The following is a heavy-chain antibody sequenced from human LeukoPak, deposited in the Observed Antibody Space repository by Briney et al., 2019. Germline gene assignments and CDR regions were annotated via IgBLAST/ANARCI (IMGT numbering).Heavy chain of an antibody. CDR1: GFTFSNSW. D-gene: IGHD3-10*01. CDR3: AKAGGWFGELLQTSADNWFDP. J-gene: IGHJ5*02. V-gene: IGHV3-7*03. Sequence: GGSLRLSCAASGFTFSNSWMKWVRQAPGKGLEWVASIKQDGSERYYVDSVKGRFTISRDNAKNSLYLQMNSLRAEDTAVYYCAKAGGWFGELLQTSADNWFDPWGQGTLVTVSS. CDR2: IKQDGSER.